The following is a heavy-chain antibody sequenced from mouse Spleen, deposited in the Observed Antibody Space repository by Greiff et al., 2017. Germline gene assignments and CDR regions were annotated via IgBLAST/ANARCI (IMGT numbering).Heavy chain of an antibody. D-gene: IGHD2-14*01. CDR3: ARNLDRYDGAWFAY. CDR1: GFSLTSYG. J-gene: IGHJ3*01. CDR2: IWSGGST. Sequence: QVQLKESGPGLVQPSQSLSITCTVSGFSLTSYGVHWVRQSPGKGLEWLGVIWSGGSTDYNAAFISRLSISKDNSKSQVFFKMNSLQADDTAIYYCARNLDRYDGAWFAYWGQGTLVTVSA. V-gene: IGHV2-2*01.